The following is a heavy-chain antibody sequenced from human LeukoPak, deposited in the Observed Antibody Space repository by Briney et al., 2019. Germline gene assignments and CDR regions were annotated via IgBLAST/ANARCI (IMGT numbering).Heavy chain of an antibody. V-gene: IGHV3-11*01. CDR1: GFNFSDHY. D-gene: IGHD1-26*01. Sequence: KLGGSLRLSCVASGFNFSDHYMNWIRQSPGKGLEWISYMSSRSGIIYYAGSVKGRFTISRDNARNSLYLQMNSLRVDDTAVYYCASGSSRGAGFFGYWGQGTLVTVSS. J-gene: IGHJ4*02. CDR3: ASGSSRGAGFFGY. CDR2: MSSRSGII.